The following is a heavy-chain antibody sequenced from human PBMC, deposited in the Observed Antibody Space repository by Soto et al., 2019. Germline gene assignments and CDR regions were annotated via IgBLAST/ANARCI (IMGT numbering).Heavy chain of an antibody. V-gene: IGHV4-61*01. CDR2: IYYSGST. D-gene: IGHD2-15*01. Sequence: SETLSLTCTVSGGSVSSGSYYWSWIRQPPGKGLEWIGYIYYSGSTNYNPSLKSRVTISVDTSKNQFSLKLSSVTAADTAVYYCAGGGVVVVAAITSFNYWGQGTLVTVSS. CDR1: GGSVSSGSYY. J-gene: IGHJ4*02. CDR3: AGGGVVVVAAITSFNY.